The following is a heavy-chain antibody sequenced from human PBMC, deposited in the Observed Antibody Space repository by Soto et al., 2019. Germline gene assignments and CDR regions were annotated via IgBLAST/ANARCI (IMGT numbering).Heavy chain of an antibody. V-gene: IGHV4-30-2*01. Sequence: PSETLSLTCAVSGGSISSGGYSWSWIRQPPGKGLEWIGYIYHSGSTYYNPSLKSRVTISVDRSKNQFSLKLSSVTAADTAVYYCASTVTTRCNWFDPWGQGTLVTVSS. D-gene: IGHD4-17*01. CDR1: GGSISSGGYS. CDR2: IYHSGST. CDR3: ASTVTTRCNWFDP. J-gene: IGHJ5*02.